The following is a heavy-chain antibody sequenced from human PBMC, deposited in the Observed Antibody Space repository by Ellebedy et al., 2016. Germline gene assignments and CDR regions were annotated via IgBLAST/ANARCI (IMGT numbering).Heavy chain of an antibody. Sequence: GGSLRLSXAVSGLTFANYRMTWVRQSPGRGLEWVANIEHDGTERYYVDSVKGRFTVSRDNAKSSLYLQMNRLRNEDTAIYYCALLAVAARFDYWGQGTLVTVSS. J-gene: IGHJ4*02. V-gene: IGHV3-7*01. CDR3: ALLAVAARFDY. D-gene: IGHD6-19*01. CDR1: GLTFANYR. CDR2: IEHDGTER.